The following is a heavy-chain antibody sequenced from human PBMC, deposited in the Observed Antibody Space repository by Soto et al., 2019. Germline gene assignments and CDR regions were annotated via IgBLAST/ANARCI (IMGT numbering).Heavy chain of an antibody. V-gene: IGHV4-59*01. CDR1: GGSIDHFY. D-gene: IGHD2-8*01. CDR3: TRVLGNGVSDK. CDR2: IYYSGST. Sequence: SETLSLTCTVSGGSIDHFYWRWIRQPPGKGLEWVGYIYYSGSTKYNPSLTSRLTISVDTSKNQFSLRLTSVTAADTAVYYCTRVLGNGVSDKWGPGTLVTVSS. J-gene: IGHJ4*02.